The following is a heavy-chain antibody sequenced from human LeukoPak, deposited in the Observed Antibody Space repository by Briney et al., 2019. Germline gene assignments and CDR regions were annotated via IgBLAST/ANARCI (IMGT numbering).Heavy chain of an antibody. CDR1: GYTFSGYY. D-gene: IGHD3-10*01. CDR2: INPNSGGT. V-gene: IGHV1-2*02. Sequence: GASVKVSCKASGYTFSGYYIFWVRRAPGQGLDWMGWINPNSGGTNYAPEFQGRLTMTRDTSITTAYMELSTLRSDDTAVYYCALIGDHAWFDPWGQGTLVTVSS. J-gene: IGHJ5*02. CDR3: ALIGDHAWFDP.